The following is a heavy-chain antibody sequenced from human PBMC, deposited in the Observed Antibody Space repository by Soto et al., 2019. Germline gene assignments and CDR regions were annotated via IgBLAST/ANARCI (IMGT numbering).Heavy chain of an antibody. V-gene: IGHV3-23*01. D-gene: IGHD4-17*01. J-gene: IGHJ3*01. CDR3: GRDPNGDYVGAFDF. CDR2: TKGSGGGT. Sequence: EVQLLESGGDFVQPGGSLRLYCAASDFTFRTYAMTWVRQAPGQGLGWVSSTKGSGGGTSYTDSVKGRFTISRDNPKNTLYLQMNSPRADDTAVYYCGRDPNGDYVGAFDFWGRGTMVTVSS. CDR1: DFTFRTYA.